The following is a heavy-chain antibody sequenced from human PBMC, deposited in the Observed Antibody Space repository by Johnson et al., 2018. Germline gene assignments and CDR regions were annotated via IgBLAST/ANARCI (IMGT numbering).Heavy chain of an antibody. D-gene: IGHD3-22*01. CDR1: GFIFSDFA. V-gene: IGHV3-30*03. CDR2: ISYDGGHK. J-gene: IGHJ3*02. CDR3: TRDRIKQLWLRFLGDAFDI. Sequence: QVQLQESGGGVVQPGRSLRVSCAASGFIFSDFAMHWVRQAPGKGLEWVAVISYDGGHKTYADSVKGRFTISRDNSNNTLSLHMNTLRAEDTAVYYCTRDRIKQLWLRFLGDAFDIWGQGTTVAVSP.